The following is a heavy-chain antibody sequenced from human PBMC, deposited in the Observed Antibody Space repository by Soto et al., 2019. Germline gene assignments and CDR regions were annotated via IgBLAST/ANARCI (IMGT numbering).Heavy chain of an antibody. D-gene: IGHD6-19*01. J-gene: IGHJ3*02. Sequence: ASVKVSFKASGYTITNYAIHWVRQAPGQGLEWMGWINAGNGNTKYSQNFQGRVTITRDTSARTAYLELSSLRSEDTAVYFCARSDTTVAAAFNIWGQGTKVTVSS. CDR3: ARSDTTVAAAFNI. V-gene: IGHV1-3*01. CDR2: INAGNGNT. CDR1: GYTITNYA.